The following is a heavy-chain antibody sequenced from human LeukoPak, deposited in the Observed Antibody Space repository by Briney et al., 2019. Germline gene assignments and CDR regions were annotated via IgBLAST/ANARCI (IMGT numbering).Heavy chain of an antibody. CDR1: GYTFTGYY. J-gene: IGHJ6*02. CDR3: ARELKYGDSFYYYYGMDV. V-gene: IGHV1-2*02. Sequence: ASVKVSYKASGYTFTGYYMHWVRQAPGQGLEWMGWINPNSGGTNYAQKFQGRVTMTRDTSISTAYMELSRLRSDDTAVYYCARELKYGDSFYYYYGMDVWGQGTTVTVSS. D-gene: IGHD4-17*01. CDR2: INPNSGGT.